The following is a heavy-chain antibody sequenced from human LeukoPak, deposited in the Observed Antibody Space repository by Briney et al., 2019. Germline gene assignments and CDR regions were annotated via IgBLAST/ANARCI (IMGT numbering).Heavy chain of an antibody. D-gene: IGHD6-19*01. V-gene: IGHV4-39*07. Sequence: SETLSLTCTVSGGSISSSSYYWGWIRQPPGKGLEWIASIYYTGSTYYNPSLRSRVTISLHTSKNQISLKLSSVTAADTAVYYRATDKGAVAGFNWFDPWGQGTLVTVSS. J-gene: IGHJ5*02. CDR3: ATDKGAVAGFNWFDP. CDR2: IYYTGST. CDR1: GGSISSSSYY.